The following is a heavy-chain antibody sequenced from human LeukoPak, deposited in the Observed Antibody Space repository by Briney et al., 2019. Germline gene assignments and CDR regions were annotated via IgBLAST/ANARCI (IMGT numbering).Heavy chain of an antibody. CDR3: ARRPSITIFGVVKDDAFDI. V-gene: IGHV3-23*01. D-gene: IGHD3-3*01. CDR1: GFTFSSYA. CDR2: ISGSGGST. J-gene: IGHJ3*02. Sequence: GGSLRLSCAASGFTFSSYAMSWVRQAPGKGLEWVSAISGSGGSTYYADSVKGRFTISRDNSKNTLYLQMNSLRAEDTAVYYCARRPSITIFGVVKDDAFDIWGQGTMVTVSS.